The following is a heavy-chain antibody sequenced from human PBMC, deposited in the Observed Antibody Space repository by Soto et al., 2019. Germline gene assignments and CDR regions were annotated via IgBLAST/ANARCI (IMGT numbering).Heavy chain of an antibody. CDR3: ARGYNYGKTFDY. J-gene: IGHJ4*02. D-gene: IGHD5-18*01. CDR1: GFIFSDQY. V-gene: IGHV3-72*01. Sequence: GGSLRLSCETSGFIFSDQYMGWVRQAPGKGLEWVGRIRNKANSDTTEYAASVKGRFIISRDDSKNSLYLQMNSLKTEDTAMYFCARGYNYGKTFDYWGQGTLVTVSS. CDR2: IRNKANSDTT.